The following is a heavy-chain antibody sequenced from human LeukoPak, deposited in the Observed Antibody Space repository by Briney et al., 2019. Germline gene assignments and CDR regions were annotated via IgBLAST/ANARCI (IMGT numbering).Heavy chain of an antibody. Sequence: GFLRLSCAASGFTFSTYAMHWVRQALGKGLEWVAVISSDGNKKFYTDSVKGRFTISRDNSRNTLYLQINGLRAEDTAVYYCVRDAGGYWGQGTPVTVSS. J-gene: IGHJ4*02. CDR3: VRDAGGY. V-gene: IGHV3-30*10. CDR2: ISSDGNKK. CDR1: GFTFSTYA.